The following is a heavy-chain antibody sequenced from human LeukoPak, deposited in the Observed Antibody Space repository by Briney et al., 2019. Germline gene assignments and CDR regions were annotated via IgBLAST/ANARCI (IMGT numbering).Heavy chain of an antibody. CDR1: GFTFSSYA. CDR2: ISSDGSNT. J-gene: IGHJ4*02. V-gene: IGHV3-30*04. Sequence: GRSLRLSCAASGFTFSSYAMHWVRQAPGKGLEWVAVISSDGSNTYSADSVKGRFTISRDNSKNTLYLQMNSLRAEDTAVYYCARDRTPYCSTTSCSSPFDYWGQGTLVTVSS. D-gene: IGHD2-2*01. CDR3: ARDRTPYCSTTSCSSPFDY.